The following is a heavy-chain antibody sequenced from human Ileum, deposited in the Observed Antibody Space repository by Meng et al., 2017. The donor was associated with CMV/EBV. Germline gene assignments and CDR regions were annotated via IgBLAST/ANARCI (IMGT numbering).Heavy chain of an antibody. V-gene: IGHV3-23*01. Sequence: GGSLRLSCAASGFIFGTYGMAWVRQAPGKGLEWVTTISSLGHITYYADSVKGRFTVSRDNSKNTLFLQMDSLRAQDTAVYYCAKELRDWRPLDYWGQGTLVTVSS. CDR2: ISSLGHIT. CDR1: GFIFGTYG. J-gene: IGHJ4*02. D-gene: IGHD3-9*01. CDR3: AKELRDWRPLDY.